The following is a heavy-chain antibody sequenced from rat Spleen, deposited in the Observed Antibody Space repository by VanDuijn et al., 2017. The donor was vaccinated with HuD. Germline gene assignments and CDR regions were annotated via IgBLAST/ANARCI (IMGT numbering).Heavy chain of an antibody. CDR3: ARPRSTTDYYYVLDA. CDR2: IHAGSGIT. CDR1: GYTFTSYY. Sequence: QVQLQQSGAELAKPGSSVKISCKASGYTFTSYYVSWIKQTTGQGPEYIGYIHAGSGITNYNEKFKGKATLTVDKSSSTAFMQFSGLTPDDSAVYYCARPRSTTDYYYVLDAWGQGTSVTVSS. V-gene: IGHV1-43*01. J-gene: IGHJ4*01. D-gene: IGHD1-6*01.